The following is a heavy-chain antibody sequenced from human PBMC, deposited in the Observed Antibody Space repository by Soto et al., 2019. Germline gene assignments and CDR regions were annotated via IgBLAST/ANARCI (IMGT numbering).Heavy chain of an antibody. J-gene: IGHJ6*02. CDR2: IKSKTAGGTT. V-gene: IGHV3-15*07. CDR3: TTDNIAAAGSFLYYYYGMDV. D-gene: IGHD6-13*01. CDR1: GFTFSNAW. Sequence: PGGSLRLSCAASGFTFSNAWMNWVRQAPGKGLEWVGRIKSKTAGGTTDYAAPVKGRFTISRDDSKNTLYLQMNSLKTEDTAVYYCTTDNIAAAGSFLYYYYGMDVWGQGTTVTVSS.